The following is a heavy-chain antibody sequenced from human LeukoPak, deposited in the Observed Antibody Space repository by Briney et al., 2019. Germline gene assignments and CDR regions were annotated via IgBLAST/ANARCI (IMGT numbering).Heavy chain of an antibody. CDR3: TRYVWEIYRVPFDS. CDR1: GFTFRDYA. Sequence: GGSLRLSCTASGFTFRDYAMSWVRQAPGKGLEWVGFIRSKAYGGTTEYAASVKGRFTSSRDDSKSIAYLQMDSLKPEDTAVYYCTRYVWEIYRVPFDSWGQGTLATVSS. D-gene: IGHD3-16*02. J-gene: IGHJ4*02. CDR2: IRSKAYGGTT. V-gene: IGHV3-49*04.